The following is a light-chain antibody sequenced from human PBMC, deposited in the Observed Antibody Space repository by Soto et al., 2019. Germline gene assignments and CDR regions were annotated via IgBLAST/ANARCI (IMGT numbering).Light chain of an antibody. Sequence: EIWLTQSPATLSLSPGERATLSWGASQSVSSYLAWYQQKPGQAPRLLIYDASNRATGIPARFSGSGSATDFTLTISSLQTEDFAVYYCQQRSNWHTLTFGGGTKVDIK. CDR2: DAS. J-gene: IGKJ4*01. V-gene: IGKV3-11*01. CDR3: QQRSNWHTLT. CDR1: QSVSSY.